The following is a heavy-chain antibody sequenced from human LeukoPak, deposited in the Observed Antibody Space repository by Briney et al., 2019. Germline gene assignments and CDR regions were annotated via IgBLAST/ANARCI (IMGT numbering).Heavy chain of an antibody. CDR1: GYTFTSYD. CDR2: MNPNSGNS. CDR3: AAALEYLITISKPYAFDI. Sequence: ASVKVSCKASGYTFTSYDINWVRQATGQGLEWMGWMNPNSGNSGYAQKLQGRVTITRNTSISTAYMELSSLRSEDTAVYYCAAALEYLITISKPYAFDIWGQGTMVTVSS. V-gene: IGHV1-8*03. J-gene: IGHJ3*02. D-gene: IGHD3-3*01.